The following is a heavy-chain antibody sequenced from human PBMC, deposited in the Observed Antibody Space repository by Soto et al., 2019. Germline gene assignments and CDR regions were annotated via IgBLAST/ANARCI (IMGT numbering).Heavy chain of an antibody. J-gene: IGHJ3*02. V-gene: IGHV3-15*01. CDR2: IKSKTDGGTT. D-gene: IGHD1-7*01. CDR3: TTDLGLPKTDNGNYDAFDI. Sequence: EVQLVESGGGLVKPGGSLRLSCAASGFTFSNAWMSWVRQAPGKGLEWVGRIKSKTDGGTTDYAAPVKGRFTISRDDSKNTRYLQMNSLKTEDTAVYYWTTDLGLPKTDNGNYDAFDIWGQGTMVTVSS. CDR1: GFTFSNAW.